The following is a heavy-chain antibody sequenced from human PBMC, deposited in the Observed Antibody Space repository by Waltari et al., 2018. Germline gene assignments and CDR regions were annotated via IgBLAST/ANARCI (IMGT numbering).Heavy chain of an antibody. CDR3: AKSPEYSSGWYRDY. V-gene: IGHV3-23*01. D-gene: IGHD6-19*01. Sequence: EVHLLESGGGLVQPGRSLRLSWPSAGLTFNSYPMRCVRPGPGKGLGWLSSFSGIGGITYYADSVKVRFTISRDNSKKRLYLKMNSPIAEDTGIYYGAKSPEYSSGWYRDYWGQGTLVTVSS. CDR2: FSGIGGIT. J-gene: IGHJ4*02. CDR1: GLTFNSYP.